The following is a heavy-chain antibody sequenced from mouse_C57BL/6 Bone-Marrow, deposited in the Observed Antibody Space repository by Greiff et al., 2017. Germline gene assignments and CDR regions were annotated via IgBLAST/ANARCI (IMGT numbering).Heavy chain of an antibody. V-gene: IGHV5-6*01. CDR2: ISSGGSYT. CDR3: ARPQGYAMDY. Sequence: EVQLVESGGDLVKPGGSLKLSCAASGFTFSSYGMSWVRQTPDKRLEWVATISSGGSYTYYPDSVKGRFTISRDNAKHPLYLQMSSLKSEDTAMYYCARPQGYAMDYWGQGTSVTVSS. CDR1: GFTFSSYG. J-gene: IGHJ4*01.